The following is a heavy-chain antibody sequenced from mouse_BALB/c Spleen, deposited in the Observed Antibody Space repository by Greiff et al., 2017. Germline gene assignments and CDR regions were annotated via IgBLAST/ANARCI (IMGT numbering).Heavy chain of an antibody. J-gene: IGHJ2*01. V-gene: IGHV5-12-2*01. CDR3: ARSGSSSYFDY. CDR2: ISNGGGST. D-gene: IGHD1-1*01. CDR1: GFTFSSYT. Sequence: EVQGVESGGGLVQPGGSLKLSCAASGFTFSSYTMSWVRQTPEKRLEWVAYISNGGGSTYYPDTVKGRFTISRDNAKNTLYLQMSSLKSEDTAMYYCARSGSSSYFDYWGQGTTLTVSS.